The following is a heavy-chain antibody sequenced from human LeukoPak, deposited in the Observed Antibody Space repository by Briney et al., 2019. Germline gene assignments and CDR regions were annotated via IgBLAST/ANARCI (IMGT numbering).Heavy chain of an antibody. D-gene: IGHD2-15*01. V-gene: IGHV3-48*01. CDR3: ALGYCSGGRCYHDAFDL. Sequence: GGSLRLSCAGSGFTLSSYSMNWVRQAPGEGXXXXXXXXXXGGIIYYADSVKGRFTVSRDRASDSVYLQMNSPRVEDTAVYYCALGYCSGGRCYHDAFDLWGQGTAVAVSS. CDR2: XXXXGGII. CDR1: GFTLSSYS. J-gene: IGHJ3*01.